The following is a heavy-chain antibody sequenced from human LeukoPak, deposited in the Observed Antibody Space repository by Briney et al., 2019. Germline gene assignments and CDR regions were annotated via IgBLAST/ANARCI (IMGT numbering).Heavy chain of an antibody. Sequence: GGSLRLSCAASGFTFSSYSMNWVRQAPGKGLEWVSYISSSSSTIYYADSVKGRFTISRDNAKNSLYLQMNSLRAEDTAVYYCARESPGGYYDFWSGYYSPPGMDVWGQGTTVTVS. CDR1: GFTFSSYS. D-gene: IGHD3-3*01. J-gene: IGHJ6*02. V-gene: IGHV3-48*01. CDR3: ARESPGGYYDFWSGYYSPPGMDV. CDR2: ISSSSSTI.